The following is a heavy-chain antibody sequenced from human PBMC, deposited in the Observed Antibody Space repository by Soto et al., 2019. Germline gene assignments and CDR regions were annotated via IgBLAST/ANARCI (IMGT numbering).Heavy chain of an antibody. D-gene: IGHD3-10*01. CDR1: GGSISSYY. CDR2: IYYSGST. CDR3: AVYYYGTHPYYYYMDV. V-gene: IGHV4-59*01. Sequence: SETLSLTCTVSGGSISSYYWSWIRQPPGKGLEWIGYIYYSGSTNYNPSLKSRVTISVDTSKNQFSLKLTSVTAADTAVYYCAVYYYGTHPYYYYMDVWGKGTTVTVSS. J-gene: IGHJ6*03.